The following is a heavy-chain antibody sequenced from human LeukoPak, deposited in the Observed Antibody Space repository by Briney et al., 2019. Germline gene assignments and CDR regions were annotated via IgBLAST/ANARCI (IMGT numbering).Heavy chain of an antibody. D-gene: IGHD2-15*01. CDR1: GFTFSSYS. Sequence: GGSLRLSCAASGFTFSSYSMNWVRQAPGKGLEWVSSISSSSSYIYYADSVKGGFTMSRDNDKNSLYLQMNSLRAEDTAVYYCARSRGGYCSGGSCYSGYYFDYWGQGTLVTVSS. CDR3: ARSRGGYCSGGSCYSGYYFDY. J-gene: IGHJ4*02. V-gene: IGHV3-21*01. CDR2: ISSSSSYI.